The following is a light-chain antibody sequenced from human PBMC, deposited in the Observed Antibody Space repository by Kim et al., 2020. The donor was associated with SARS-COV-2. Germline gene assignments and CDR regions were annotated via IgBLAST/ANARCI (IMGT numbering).Light chain of an antibody. Sequence: ATLSVSPGERATLPCRASQSVGTYLAWYQQKPGQAPRLLIYDASKRATGIPARFRGSGSGTDFTLTIGTLEPEDSAVYYCQQRGNFGQGTRLEIK. CDR1: QSVGTY. CDR2: DAS. V-gene: IGKV3-11*01. CDR3: QQRGN. J-gene: IGKJ5*01.